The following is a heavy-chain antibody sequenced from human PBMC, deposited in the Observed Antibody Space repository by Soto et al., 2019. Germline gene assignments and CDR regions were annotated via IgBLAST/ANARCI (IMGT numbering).Heavy chain of an antibody. J-gene: IGHJ4*02. CDR1: GFTFSSYC. V-gene: IGHV3-7*04. Sequence: GESLRLSCAASGFTFSSYCMSWVRQAPGKGLEWVANLKQDGSEKYYVDSVRGRFTISRDNAKNSLYLQLNSLSAEYTAVYYCSRDPTLSDSSGSIGFDYWCQGTLLTVSS. CDR3: SRDPTLSDSSGSIGFDY. D-gene: IGHD3-22*01. CDR2: LKQDGSEK.